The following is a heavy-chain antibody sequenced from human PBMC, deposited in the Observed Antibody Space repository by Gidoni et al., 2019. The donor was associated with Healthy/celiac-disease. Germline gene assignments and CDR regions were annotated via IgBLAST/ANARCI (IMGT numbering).Heavy chain of an antibody. Sequence: AYNGNTNYAQKLQGRVTMTTDTSTSTAYMELRSLRSDDTAVYYCASDSGWDRGGGWFDPWGQGTLVTVSS. V-gene: IGHV1-18*01. D-gene: IGHD6-19*01. J-gene: IGHJ5*02. CDR3: ASDSGWDRGGGWFDP. CDR2: AYNGNT.